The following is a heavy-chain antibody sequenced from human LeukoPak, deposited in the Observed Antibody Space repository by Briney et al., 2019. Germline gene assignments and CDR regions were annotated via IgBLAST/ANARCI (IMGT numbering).Heavy chain of an antibody. J-gene: IGHJ5*02. CDR3: ARHPPVGVVVAASNWFDP. CDR2: IYYSGST. Sequence: PSETLSLTCAVSGYSISSGYYWGWIRQPPGKGLEWIGSIYYSGSTYYNPSLKSRVTISVDTSKNQFSLKLSSVTAADTAVYYCARHPPVGVVVAASNWFDPWGQGTLVTVSS. V-gene: IGHV4-38-2*01. D-gene: IGHD2-15*01. CDR1: GYSISSGYY.